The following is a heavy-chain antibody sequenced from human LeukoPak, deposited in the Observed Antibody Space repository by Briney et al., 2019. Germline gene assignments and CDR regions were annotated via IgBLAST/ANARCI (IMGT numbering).Heavy chain of an antibody. J-gene: IGHJ6*03. CDR1: GYTFTSYD. Sequence: ASVKVSCKASGYTFTSYDINWVRQATGQGIEWMGWMNPNSGNPSYAQKLQGRVTMTRNTSISTTYMELRSLRSEDTAVYYCARETAAATHYDYDYYMDGWGKGTTVTVAS. CDR3: ARETAAATHYDYDYYMDG. D-gene: IGHD6-13*01. CDR2: MNPNSGNP. V-gene: IGHV1-8*01.